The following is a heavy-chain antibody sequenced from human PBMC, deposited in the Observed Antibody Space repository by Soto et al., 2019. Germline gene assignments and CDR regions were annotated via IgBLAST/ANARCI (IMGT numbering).Heavy chain of an antibody. CDR3: VRDQYSGYDFAL. CDR1: GASIAGGSYY. CDR2: IPSRGRP. Sequence: SETLSLTCSVSGASIAGGSYYWSWVRQPPGKGLEWIGYIPSRGRPFYNPSLTSRGTISADSSKNQLSLQLTSVTAADTAVYYCVRDQYSGYDFALWGQGNLVTVS. V-gene: IGHV4-30-4*01. J-gene: IGHJ5*02. D-gene: IGHD5-12*01.